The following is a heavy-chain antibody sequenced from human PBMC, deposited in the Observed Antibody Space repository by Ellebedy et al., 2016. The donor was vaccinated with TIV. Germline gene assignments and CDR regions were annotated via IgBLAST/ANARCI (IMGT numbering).Heavy chain of an antibody. V-gene: IGHV4-59*11. CDR3: ARDSPPGGAWFDP. J-gene: IGHJ5*02. Sequence: SETLSLTCTVSGASISHHYWSWIRQPPGKGLEWIGYIYYSGSTNYNPSLKSRVTISVDTSKNQFSLKLSSVTAADTAVYYCARDSPPGGAWFDPWGQGTLVTVSS. CDR2: IYYSGST. D-gene: IGHD3-16*01. CDR1: GASISHHY.